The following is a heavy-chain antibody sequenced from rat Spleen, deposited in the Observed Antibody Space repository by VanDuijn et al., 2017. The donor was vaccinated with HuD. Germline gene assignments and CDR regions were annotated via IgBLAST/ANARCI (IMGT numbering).Heavy chain of an antibody. V-gene: IGHV5-31*01. Sequence: EVQLVESGGGLVQPGRSLKLSCLASGFTFGDYWMTWIRQAPGKGLDWVASSINTGGSTYYADSVKGRFTISRDNAKSTLYLQMNSLRSEDTATYYCTRMRHYFDYWGQGVMVTVSS. J-gene: IGHJ2*01. CDR1: GFTFGDYW. CDR3: TRMRHYFDY. CDR2: SINTGGST.